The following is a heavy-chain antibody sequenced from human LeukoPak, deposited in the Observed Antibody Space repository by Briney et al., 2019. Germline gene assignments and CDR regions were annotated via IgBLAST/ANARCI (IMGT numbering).Heavy chain of an antibody. J-gene: IGHJ4*02. Sequence: ASVKVSCKASGYTFTSYGITWVRQAPGQGLEWVGWISAYNGKTNYAQKFQGRVTMTTDTSTSTAYVELRSLRSDDTAVYYCARALGGGQSTYYFDYWGQGSLVTVSS. CDR2: ISAYNGKT. D-gene: IGHD3-16*01. CDR1: GYTFTSYG. V-gene: IGHV1-18*01. CDR3: ARALGGGQSTYYFDY.